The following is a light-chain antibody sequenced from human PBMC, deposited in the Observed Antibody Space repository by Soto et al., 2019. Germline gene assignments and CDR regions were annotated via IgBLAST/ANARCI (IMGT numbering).Light chain of an antibody. CDR3: SSYTSSSTRV. Sequence: QSVRTEPASVSGSLGLSITISCTGTSSDVGGYNYVSWYQQHPGKAPKLMIYDVSNRPSGVSNRFSGSKSGNTASLTISGLQAEDEADYYCSSYTSSSTRVFGTGTKVTVL. J-gene: IGLJ1*01. CDR1: SSDVGGYNY. V-gene: IGLV2-14*01. CDR2: DVS.